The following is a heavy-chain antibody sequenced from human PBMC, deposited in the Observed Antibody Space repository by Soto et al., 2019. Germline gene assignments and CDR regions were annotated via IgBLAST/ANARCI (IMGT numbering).Heavy chain of an antibody. CDR1: GFTFSNYF. J-gene: IGHJ5*02. V-gene: IGHV3-74*01. CDR2: MSGDGKTI. CDR3: ARTYVPGIAGFDP. D-gene: IGHD1-1*01. Sequence: GGSLRLSCAASGFTFSNYFMHWVRQVPGEGLVWVSRMSGDGKTISYADSVKGRFTISRDNAKNTLYLQMNSPRVEDTAVYYCARTYVPGIAGFDPWGQGTLVTVSS.